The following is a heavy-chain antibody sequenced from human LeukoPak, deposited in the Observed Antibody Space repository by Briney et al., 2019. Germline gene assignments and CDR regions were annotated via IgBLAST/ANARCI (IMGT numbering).Heavy chain of an antibody. J-gene: IGHJ4*02. D-gene: IGHD2-15*01. CDR3: ARRYCSGGTCYGDN. Sequence: SETLSLTCTVSGASISSYYWSWIRQPPGKGLEWIGYIHHSGSSTYNPSLRSRVSMSVDTSKKQFSLKLNSVTAADTAVYYCARRYCSGGTCYGDNWGQGTLVTVSS. CDR1: GASISSYY. V-gene: IGHV4-59*08. CDR2: IHHSGSS.